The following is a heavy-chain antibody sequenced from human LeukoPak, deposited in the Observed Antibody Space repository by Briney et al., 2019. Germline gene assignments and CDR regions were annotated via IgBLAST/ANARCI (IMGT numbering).Heavy chain of an antibody. J-gene: IGHJ4*02. CDR3: ARVAMAENYYDSSGYFDY. D-gene: IGHD3-22*01. V-gene: IGHV4-61*01. CDR2: IYYSGNT. Sequence: PSETLSLTCTVSGGSVSSTSYFWSWIRQPPGKGLEWIGYIYYSGNTHYNPSLKSRVTISIDTSKNQFSLRLSSVTAADTAVYYCARVAMAENYYDSSGYFDYWGQGTLVTVSS. CDR1: GGSVSSTSYF.